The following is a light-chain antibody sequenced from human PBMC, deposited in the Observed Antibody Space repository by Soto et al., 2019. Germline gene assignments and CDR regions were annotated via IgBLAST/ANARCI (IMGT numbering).Light chain of an antibody. V-gene: IGKV3-20*01. J-gene: IGKJ2*01. Sequence: EVVLTQSPGTLSLFPGERATLSCRASQSLDSTYLAWYQQKPGQSPRLVIYGASRRATGTPDRFSGGGSGTEFTLTIGSLEPEDSAVYYCQRSGSAPASIFGAGTMM. CDR3: QRSGSAPASI. CDR1: QSLDSTY. CDR2: GAS.